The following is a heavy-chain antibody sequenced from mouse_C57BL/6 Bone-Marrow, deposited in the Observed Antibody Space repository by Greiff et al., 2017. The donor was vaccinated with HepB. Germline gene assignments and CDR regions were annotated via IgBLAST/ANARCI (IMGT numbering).Heavy chain of an antibody. CDR3: TPYYYGSSYAMDY. D-gene: IGHD1-1*01. CDR2: IYPGNSDT. J-gene: IGHJ4*01. CDR1: GYTFTSYW. V-gene: IGHV1-5*01. Sequence: VHVKQSGTVLARPGASVKMSCKTSGYTFTSYWMHWVKQRPGQGLEWIGAIYPGNSDTSYNQKFKGKAKLTAVTSASTAYMELSSLTNEDSAVYYCTPYYYGSSYAMDYWGQGTSVTVSS.